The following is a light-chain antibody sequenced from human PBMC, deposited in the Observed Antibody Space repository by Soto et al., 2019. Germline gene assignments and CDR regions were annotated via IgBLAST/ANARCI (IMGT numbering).Light chain of an antibody. Sequence: DIQMTQSPSTLSASILDQVNITCRANQSISSWLAWYQHKPGEDPKLMIYDASDLETGVPLRFSGRGSETEFTLTIKGLQPDDLATYDCQQYNSLPRTLGQWTKVDLK. CDR3: QQYNSLPRT. CDR1: QSISSW. J-gene: IGKJ1*01. CDR2: DAS. V-gene: IGKV1-5*01.